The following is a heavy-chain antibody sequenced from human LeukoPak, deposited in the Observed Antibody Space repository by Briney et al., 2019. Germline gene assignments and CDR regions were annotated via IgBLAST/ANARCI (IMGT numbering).Heavy chain of an antibody. CDR3: ARDRSGATGVYYFDY. CDR1: GFTFSSYA. D-gene: IGHD1-26*01. J-gene: IGHJ4*02. V-gene: IGHV3-11*05. Sequence: GGSLRLSCAASGFTFSSYAMSWIRQAPGKGLEWVSYISSSSSYTNYADSVKGRFTISRDNAKNSLYLQMNSLRAEDTAVYYCARDRSGATGVYYFDYWGQGTLVTVSS. CDR2: ISSSSSYT.